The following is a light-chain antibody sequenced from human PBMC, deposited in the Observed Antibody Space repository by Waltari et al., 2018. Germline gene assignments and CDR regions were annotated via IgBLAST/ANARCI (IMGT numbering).Light chain of an antibody. CDR3: QQYDALPYT. V-gene: IGKV1-33*01. CDR1: QDISNY. J-gene: IGKJ2*01. CDR2: DVS. Sequence: DIQMTQSPSSLSASVGDRVTITCQASQDISNYLNWYQQRPGKAPKLLIYDVSNLEPGGPSRFSGSDSGTHFTFTISSLQPEDVATYYCQQYDALPYTFGQGTKLEIK.